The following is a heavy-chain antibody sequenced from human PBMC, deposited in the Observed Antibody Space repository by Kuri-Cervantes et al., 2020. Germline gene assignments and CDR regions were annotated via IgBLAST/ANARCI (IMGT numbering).Heavy chain of an antibody. D-gene: IGHD3-10*01. J-gene: IGHJ4*02. CDR2: INSDGSST. CDR1: GFTFSSYW. Sequence: GGSLRLSCAASGFTFSSYWMHWVRQAPGKGLVWVSRINSDGSSTSYADSVKGRFTISRDNAKNTLYLQMNGLRAEDTAVYYCARGGAKGFKGLDYWGQGTLVTVSS. V-gene: IGHV3-74*01. CDR3: ARGGAKGFKGLDY.